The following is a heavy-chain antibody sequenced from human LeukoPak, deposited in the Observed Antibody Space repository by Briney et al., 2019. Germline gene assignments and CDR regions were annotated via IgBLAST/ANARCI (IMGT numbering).Heavy chain of an antibody. CDR1: GFTFSSYA. CDR3: AKRAPGAPDGLLDY. Sequence: PGGSLRLSCAASGFTFSSYAMSWVRQAPGKGLEWVSAISGSGGSTYYADSVKGRFTISRDNSKNTLYLQMSSLGVEDTAVYSCAKRAPGAPDGLLDYWGQGTLVTVSS. CDR2: ISGSGGST. D-gene: IGHD4/OR15-4a*01. V-gene: IGHV3-23*01. J-gene: IGHJ4*02.